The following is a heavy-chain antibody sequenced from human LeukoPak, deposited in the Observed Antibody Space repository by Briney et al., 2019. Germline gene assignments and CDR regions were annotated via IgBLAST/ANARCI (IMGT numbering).Heavy chain of an antibody. Sequence: GGSLRLSCAASGFTVSSNYMSWVRQAPGKGLEWVSVIYSGGSTYYADSVKGRFTISRDNSKNTLYLQMNSLRAEDTAVYYCAKGLGELLWSPYFDYWGQGTLVTVSS. V-gene: IGHV3-53*01. J-gene: IGHJ4*02. CDR3: AKGLGELLWSPYFDY. D-gene: IGHD3-10*01. CDR1: GFTVSSNY. CDR2: IYSGGST.